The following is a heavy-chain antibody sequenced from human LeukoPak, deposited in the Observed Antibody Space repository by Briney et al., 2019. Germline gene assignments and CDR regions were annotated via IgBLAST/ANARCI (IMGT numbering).Heavy chain of an antibody. CDR3: ARVIWSGYYDLHSYYFDY. J-gene: IGHJ4*02. Sequence: ASVKVSCKASGYTFTSYYMHWVRQAPGQGLEWMGIINPSGGSTNYAQKFQGRVTMTRDTSTSTVYMELSSLRSGDTAVYYCARVIWSGYYDLHSYYFDYWGQGTLVTVSS. CDR1: GYTFTSYY. CDR2: INPSGGST. D-gene: IGHD3-3*01. V-gene: IGHV1-46*01.